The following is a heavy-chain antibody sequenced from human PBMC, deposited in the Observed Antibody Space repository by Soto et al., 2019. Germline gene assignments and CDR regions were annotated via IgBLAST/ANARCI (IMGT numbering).Heavy chain of an antibody. D-gene: IGHD1-26*01. J-gene: IGHJ6*02. CDR3: ASGTEVSPSWDV. CDR2: LYYSGST. V-gene: IGHV4-31*03. CDR1: GGSISSGGYY. Sequence: QVQLQESGPGLVKPSQTLSLTCTVSGGSISSGGYYWSWIRQHPGKGLEWIGYLYYSGSTYYNPSLNGRVTISVDTSKNQFSLKLSSVTAADTAVYYCASGTEVSPSWDVWGQGTTVTVSS.